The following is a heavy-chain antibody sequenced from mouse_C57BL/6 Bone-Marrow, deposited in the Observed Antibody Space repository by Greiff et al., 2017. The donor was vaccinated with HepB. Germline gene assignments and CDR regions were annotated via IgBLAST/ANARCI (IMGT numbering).Heavy chain of an antibody. V-gene: IGHV1-18*01. Sequence: EVQLQQSGPELVKPGASVKIPCKASGYTFTDYNMDWVKQSPGKSLEWIGVINPDNGGTIYNAKLKGKATLTVDKSSNTAYMELRSLTSEDTAVYYCARRGYDGGAGFAYWGQGTLVTVSA. CDR2: INPDNGGT. D-gene: IGHD2-2*01. J-gene: IGHJ3*01. CDR3: ARRGYDGGAGFAY. CDR1: GYTFTDYN.